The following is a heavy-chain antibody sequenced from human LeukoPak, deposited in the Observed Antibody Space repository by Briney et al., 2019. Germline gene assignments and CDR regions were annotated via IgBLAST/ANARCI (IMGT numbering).Heavy chain of an antibody. CDR2: ISYDGSQK. D-gene: IGHD2-15*01. J-gene: IGHJ4*02. Sequence: GGSLRLSCAASGFDFSAFGMNWVRQAPGKGLEWVAVISYDGSQKYYADSVKGRFTISRDNSKNTVYLQVNSLSAEDTAVYYCAKDNGSPSLVVVLVATAPDYWGQGTLVTVSS. CDR1: GFDFSAFG. V-gene: IGHV3-30*18. CDR3: AKDNGSPSLVVVLVATAPDY.